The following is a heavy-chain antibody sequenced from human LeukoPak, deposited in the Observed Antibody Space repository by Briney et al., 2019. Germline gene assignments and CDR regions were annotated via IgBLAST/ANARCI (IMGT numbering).Heavy chain of an antibody. V-gene: IGHV3-33*01. J-gene: IGHJ4*02. CDR1: GFTFSSYG. CDR3: ARDSSDSSGYFDY. CDR2: IWYDGSNK. Sequence: PGGSLRLSRAASGFTFSSYGMHWVRQAPGKGLEWVAVIWYDGSNKYYADSVKGRFTISRDNSKNTLYLQMNSLRAEDTAVYYCARDSSDSSGYFDYWGQGTLVTVSS. D-gene: IGHD3-22*01.